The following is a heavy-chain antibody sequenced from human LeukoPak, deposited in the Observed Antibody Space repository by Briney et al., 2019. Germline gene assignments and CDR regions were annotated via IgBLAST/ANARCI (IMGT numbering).Heavy chain of an antibody. CDR2: LNHSGST. Sequence: TSETLSLTCAVYGGSLSGYSWSWIRQPPGKGLEWIGELNHSGSTNYNPSFKSRVTISVDTSKNQFSLKLSSVTAADSAFYYCARVPGRPAAVFDYWGQGTLVTVSS. CDR1: GGSLSGYS. J-gene: IGHJ4*02. CDR3: ARVPGRPAAVFDY. D-gene: IGHD2-2*01. V-gene: IGHV4-34*01.